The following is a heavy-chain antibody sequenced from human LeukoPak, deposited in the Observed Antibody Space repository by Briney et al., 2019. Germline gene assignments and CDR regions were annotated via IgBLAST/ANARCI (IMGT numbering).Heavy chain of an antibody. CDR3: ARAAPLYSSSWPYYYYYGMDV. CDR1: GGSISSSSYY. CDR2: IYYSGST. Sequence: PSETLSLTCTVSGGSISSSSYYWGWIRQPPGKGLEWIGSIYYSGSTYYNPPLKSRVTISVDTSKNQFSLKLSSVTAADTAVYYCARAAPLYSSSWPYYYYYGMDVWGQGTTVTVSS. D-gene: IGHD6-13*01. V-gene: IGHV4-39*07. J-gene: IGHJ6*02.